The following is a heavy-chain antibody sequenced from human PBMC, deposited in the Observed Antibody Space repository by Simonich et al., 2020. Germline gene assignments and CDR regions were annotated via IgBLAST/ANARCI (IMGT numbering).Heavy chain of an antibody. CDR1: GFTFSSYE. CDR3: ARDFRLQLVEIGTYYYYGMDV. CDR2: ISSSGSTI. Sequence: EVQLVESGGGLVQPGGSLRLSCAASGFTFSSYEMNWVRQAPGKGLEWVSYISSSGSTIYYADSVTGRFTISRDNAKNSLYLQMNSLRAEETAVYYCARDFRLQLVEIGTYYYYGMDVWGQGTTVTVSS. V-gene: IGHV3-48*03. D-gene: IGHD6-6*01. J-gene: IGHJ6*02.